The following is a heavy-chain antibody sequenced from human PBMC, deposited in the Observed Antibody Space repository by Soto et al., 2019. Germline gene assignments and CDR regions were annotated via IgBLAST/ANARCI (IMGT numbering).Heavy chain of an antibody. CDR3: ARPRGTTPAVWYFDL. Sequence: QVQLQESGPGLVKPSETLSLTCTVSGDFISSHYWSWIRQPPGKGLEWIGYVYHDGKTASNPSLKSGVTISMDTSKTQISLSLTSVTAADTAVYYCARPRGTTPAVWYFDLWGRGTLVTVSS. V-gene: IGHV4-59*08. CDR1: GDFISSHY. CDR2: VYHDGKT. J-gene: IGHJ2*01. D-gene: IGHD1-26*01.